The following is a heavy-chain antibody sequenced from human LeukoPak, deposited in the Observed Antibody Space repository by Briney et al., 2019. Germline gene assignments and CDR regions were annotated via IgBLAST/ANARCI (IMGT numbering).Heavy chain of an antibody. V-gene: IGHV3-23*01. CDR2: ISGSGGST. D-gene: IGHD3-10*01. J-gene: IGHJ6*03. Sequence: PGGSLRLSCAASGFTFSSYGMSWVRQAPGKGLEWVSAISGSGGSTYYADSVKGRFTISRDNSKNTLYLQMNSLRAEDTAVYYCAKGGSGELDYYYYMDVWGKGTTVTISS. CDR3: AKGGSGELDYYYYMDV. CDR1: GFTFSSYG.